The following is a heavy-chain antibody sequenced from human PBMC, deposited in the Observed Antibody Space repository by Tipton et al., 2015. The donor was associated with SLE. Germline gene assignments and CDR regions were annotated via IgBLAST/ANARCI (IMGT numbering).Heavy chain of an antibody. Sequence: TLSLTCTVSGGSISGYYWSWIRQPPGKGLEWIGYIYYSGSTNYNPSLKSRVTISVDTSKNQFSLKLSSVTAADTAVYYCARDLGRLYFDYWGQGTLVTVSS. D-gene: IGHD3-16*01. CDR2: IYYSGST. CDR1: GGSISGYY. CDR3: ARDLGRLYFDY. J-gene: IGHJ4*02. V-gene: IGHV4-59*01.